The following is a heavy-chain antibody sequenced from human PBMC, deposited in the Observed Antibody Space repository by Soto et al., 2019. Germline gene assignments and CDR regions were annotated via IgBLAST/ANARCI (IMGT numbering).Heavy chain of an antibody. CDR3: ATTAAVAGPFDY. Sequence: QVQLVQSGAEVKKPGSSVKVSCKASGDTFNNYAFSWVRQAPGQGPELLGGITPLFGTTNYAQKFQGRVTITADESTSTAYMELRNLRSEDTAVYYCATTAAVAGPFDYWGQGTLLTVSS. V-gene: IGHV1-69*01. J-gene: IGHJ4*02. D-gene: IGHD6-19*01. CDR1: GDTFNNYA. CDR2: ITPLFGTT.